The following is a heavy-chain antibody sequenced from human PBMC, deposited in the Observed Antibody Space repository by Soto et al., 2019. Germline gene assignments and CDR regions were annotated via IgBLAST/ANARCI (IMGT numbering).Heavy chain of an antibody. D-gene: IGHD3-22*01. CDR2: IDPSDSYT. CDR3: ARHGVDSSGYYSLVGATISFDY. V-gene: IGHV5-10-1*01. J-gene: IGHJ4*02. CDR1: GYSFTSYW. Sequence: PGESLKISCKGSGYSFTSYWISWVRQMPGKGLEWMGRIDPSDSYTNYSPSFQGHVTISADKSISTAYLQWSSLKASDTAMYYCARHGVDSSGYYSLVGATISFDYWGQGTLVTVSS.